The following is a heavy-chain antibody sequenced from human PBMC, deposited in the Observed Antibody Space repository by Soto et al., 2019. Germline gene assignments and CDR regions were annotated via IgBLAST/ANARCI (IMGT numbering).Heavy chain of an antibody. D-gene: IGHD3-3*01. V-gene: IGHV3-72*01. CDR3: AREGLLTIFGVVTHYYYYGMDV. CDR1: GFTFSDHY. J-gene: IGHJ6*02. CDR2: TRNKANSYTT. Sequence: LRLSCAASGFTFSDHYMDWVRQAPGKGLEWVGRTRNKANSYTTEYAASVKGRFTISRDDSKNSLYLQMNSLKTEDTAVYYCAREGLLTIFGVVTHYYYYGMDVWGQGTTVTVSS.